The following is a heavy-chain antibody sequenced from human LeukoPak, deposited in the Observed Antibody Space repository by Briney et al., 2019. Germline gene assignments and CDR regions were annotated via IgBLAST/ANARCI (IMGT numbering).Heavy chain of an antibody. J-gene: IGHJ4*02. CDR1: GFTFSSYS. CDR2: ISSSSSTI. V-gene: IGHV3-48*04. CDR3: ARGSGWLDY. D-gene: IGHD6-19*01. Sequence: PGGSLRLSCAASGFTFSSYSMNWVRQAPGKGLEWVSYISSSSSTIYYADSVKGRFTISRDTSKNSLYLQMNTLSVEDTAVYYCARGSGWLDYWGQGTLVTVSS.